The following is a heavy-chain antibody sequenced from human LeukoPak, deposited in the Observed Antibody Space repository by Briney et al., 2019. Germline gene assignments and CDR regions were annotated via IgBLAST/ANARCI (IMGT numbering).Heavy chain of an antibody. Sequence: SETLSLTCTVSGGSISSSYYWGWIRQPPGKGLEWIGSIYYSGSTYYNPSLKSRVTISVDTSKNQFSLKLSSVTAADTAVYYCARHRVLRIQYFQHWGQGTLVTVSS. CDR2: IYYSGST. CDR1: GGSISSSYY. D-gene: IGHD3-10*01. V-gene: IGHV4-39*01. CDR3: ARHRVLRIQYFQH. J-gene: IGHJ1*01.